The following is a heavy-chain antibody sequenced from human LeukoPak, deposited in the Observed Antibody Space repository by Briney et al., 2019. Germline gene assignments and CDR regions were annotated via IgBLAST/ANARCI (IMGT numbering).Heavy chain of an antibody. CDR1: GGSISSGGYS. CDR3: AIQLIGALRYFDWLGGYVDV. D-gene: IGHD3-9*01. V-gene: IGHV4-30-2*01. J-gene: IGHJ6*02. CDR2: IYRSGST. Sequence: SQTLSLTCAVSGGSISSGGYSWSWVRQPPGKGLEWIGYIYRSGSTYYNPSLKSRVTISVDTSKNQFSLKLSSVTAADTAVYYCAIQLIGALRYFDWLGGYVDVWGQGTTVTVSS.